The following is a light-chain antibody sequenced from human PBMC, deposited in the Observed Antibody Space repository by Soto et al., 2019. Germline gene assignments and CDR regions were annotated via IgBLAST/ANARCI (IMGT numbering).Light chain of an antibody. CDR3: QTWDTGISVI. V-gene: IGLV4-69*01. CDR1: SGHSNYA. J-gene: IGLJ2*01. CDR2: LNNDGSH. Sequence: QSVLTQSPSASASLGASVKLTCTLSSGHSNYAIAWHQQQPEKGPRYLMKLNNDGSHSKGDGIPDRSSGSSSGAERYLTISRLQSEDESDYYCQTWDTGISVIFGGGTKLTVL.